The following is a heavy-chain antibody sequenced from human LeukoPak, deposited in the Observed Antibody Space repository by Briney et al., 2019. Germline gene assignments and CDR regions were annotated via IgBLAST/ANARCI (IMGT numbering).Heavy chain of an antibody. D-gene: IGHD2-2*01. V-gene: IGHV1-69*06. CDR3: ARDRRLDYQLPADN. CDR1: GGTFSSYA. J-gene: IGHJ4*02. CDR2: IIPIFGTA. Sequence: SVKVSCKASGGTFSSYAISWVRQAPGQGLEWMGGIIPIFGTANYAQKFQGRVTITADKSTSTAYMELSSLRSEDTAVYYCARDRRLDYQLPADNWGQGTLVTVSS.